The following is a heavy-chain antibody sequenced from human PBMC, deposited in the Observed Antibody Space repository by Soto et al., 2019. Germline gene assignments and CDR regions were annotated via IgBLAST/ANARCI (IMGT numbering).Heavy chain of an antibody. D-gene: IGHD6-19*01. CDR1: RGSISSSSYY. Sequence: PSETLSLTFTVSRGSISSSSYYWFWILQPPGKGLEWIGTIYYSGSTYYNPSLKSRVTISVDTSNNQFSLKLSSVTAAETAVYYCARALDSSGCPDYWGQGTLVTVSS. V-gene: IGHV4-39*01. J-gene: IGHJ4*02. CDR3: ARALDSSGCPDY. CDR2: IYYSGST.